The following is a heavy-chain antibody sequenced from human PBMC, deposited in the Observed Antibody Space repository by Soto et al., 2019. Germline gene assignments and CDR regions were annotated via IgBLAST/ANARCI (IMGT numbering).Heavy chain of an antibody. CDR2: INPSGGST. CDR1: GYTFTSYY. D-gene: IGHD4-17*01. J-gene: IGHJ6*02. CDR3: ARADDYPAGMDV. Sequence: GASVKGYCRSSGYTFTSYYMHWVRQAPGQGLEWMGIINPSGGSTSYAQKFQGRVTMTRDTSTSTVYMELSSLRSEDTAVYYCARADDYPAGMDVWGQGTTVTVSS. V-gene: IGHV1-46*01.